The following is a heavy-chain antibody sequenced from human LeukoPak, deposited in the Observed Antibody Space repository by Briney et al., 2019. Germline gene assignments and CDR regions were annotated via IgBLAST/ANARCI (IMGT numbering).Heavy chain of an antibody. D-gene: IGHD3-10*01. V-gene: IGHV4-31*03. CDR3: ARDHSYYFGSQTSTLDV. CDR2: IYYTGSV. CDR1: GASISTGGFY. Sequence: SETLSLTCTISGASISTGGFYWTWIHQPPGEGLEWIGYIYYTGSVDYNASLKSRLTISLDTSKNRFSLKLNSVTAADTAVYYCARDHSYYFGSQTSTLDVWGQGTAVTVSS. J-gene: IGHJ6*02.